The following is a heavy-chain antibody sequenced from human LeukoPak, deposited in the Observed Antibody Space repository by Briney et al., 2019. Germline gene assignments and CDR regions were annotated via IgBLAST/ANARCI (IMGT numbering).Heavy chain of an antibody. J-gene: IGHJ5*02. Sequence: GESLNTSCKGSGYSFTSYWIGWVRQMPGKGLEWMGIIYPGDSDTRYSPSFQGQVTISADKSISTAYLQWSSLKASDTAMYYCARQFYGSTSPNWFDPWGQGTLVTVSS. CDR3: ARQFYGSTSPNWFDP. CDR1: GYSFTSYW. V-gene: IGHV5-51*01. D-gene: IGHD2-2*01. CDR2: IYPGDSDT.